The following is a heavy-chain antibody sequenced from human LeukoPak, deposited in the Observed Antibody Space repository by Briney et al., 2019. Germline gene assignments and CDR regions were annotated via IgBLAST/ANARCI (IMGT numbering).Heavy chain of an antibody. D-gene: IGHD4-17*01. J-gene: IGHJ4*02. CDR3: ARDTVLAGFDS. Sequence: GGSLGLSCAASGFTFSSYWMSWVRQAPGKGLEWVSVIYADGSTYYADSVKGRFTISRDNSKNTLYLQMNNLRAEDSAVYYCARDTVLAGFDSWGQGTLVTVSS. CDR1: GFTFSSYW. CDR2: IYADGST. V-gene: IGHV3-53*01.